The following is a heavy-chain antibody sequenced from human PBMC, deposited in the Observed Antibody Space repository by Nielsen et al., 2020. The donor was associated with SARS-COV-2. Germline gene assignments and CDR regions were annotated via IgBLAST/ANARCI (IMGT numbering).Heavy chain of an antibody. Sequence: WVRQAPGQGLEWMGWINTNTGNPTYAQGFTGRFVFSLDTSVGTAYLQISSLKAEDTAVYYCARGPETYYDILTENWFDPWGQGTLVTVSS. CDR3: ARGPETYYDILTENWFDP. CDR2: INTNTGNP. J-gene: IGHJ5*02. D-gene: IGHD3-9*01. V-gene: IGHV7-4-1*02.